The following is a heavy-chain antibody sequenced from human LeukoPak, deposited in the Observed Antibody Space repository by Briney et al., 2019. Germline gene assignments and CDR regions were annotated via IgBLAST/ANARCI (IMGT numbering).Heavy chain of an antibody. CDR1: GYTFNSYG. D-gene: IGHD2-2*01. CDR3: ARDRAAAANWFDP. CDR2: TSAYNGNT. V-gene: IGHV1-18*01. Sequence: ASVKVSCKASGYTFNSYGISWVRQAPGQGLAWMGWTSAYNGNTNYAQKLQGRVTMTTDTSTSTAYMELRRLRSDDTAVYYCARDRAAAANWFDPWGQGTLVTVSS. J-gene: IGHJ5*02.